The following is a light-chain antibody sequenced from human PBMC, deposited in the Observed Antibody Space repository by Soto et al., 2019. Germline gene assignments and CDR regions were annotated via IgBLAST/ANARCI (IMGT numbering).Light chain of an antibody. J-gene: IGKJ1*01. CDR2: GAS. CDR1: QSLSSD. CDR3: QQYNNWPRT. Sequence: EIVMTQSPATLSVSPGERATLSCRASQSLSSDLAWYQQKPGQAPRLLIYGASTRANGIPARFSGSGSGTEFTLTISSLQSEDFAVYHCQQYNNWPRTFGQGTKVDIK. V-gene: IGKV3-15*01.